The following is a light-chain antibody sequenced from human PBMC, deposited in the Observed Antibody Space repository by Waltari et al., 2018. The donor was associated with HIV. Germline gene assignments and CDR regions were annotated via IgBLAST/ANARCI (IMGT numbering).Light chain of an antibody. V-gene: IGKV3-15*01. CDR3: QQYNNWPRT. J-gene: IGKJ1*01. CDR1: QSVSSH. CDR2: GAS. Sequence: TQSPATLSVAPGERATVSCRASQSVSSHLAWYQRKSGQAPRLLIYGASSRATGIPARISGTGSGTEFTLTIRSLQSEDFAVYYCQQYNNWPRTFGQGTKVEIK.